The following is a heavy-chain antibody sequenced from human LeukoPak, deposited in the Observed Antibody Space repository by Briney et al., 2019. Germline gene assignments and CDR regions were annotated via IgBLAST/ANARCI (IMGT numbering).Heavy chain of an antibody. Sequence: SETLSLTCTVSGGSISSYYWSWIRQPPGKGLEWIGYIYYSGSTNYNPSLKSRVTISVDTSKNQFSLKLGSVTAADTAVYYCARETHGGSLYYPRHYGMDVWGQGTTVTVSS. V-gene: IGHV4-59*01. CDR1: GGSISSYY. CDR3: ARETHGGSLYYPRHYGMDV. CDR2: IYYSGST. J-gene: IGHJ6*02. D-gene: IGHD3-16*01.